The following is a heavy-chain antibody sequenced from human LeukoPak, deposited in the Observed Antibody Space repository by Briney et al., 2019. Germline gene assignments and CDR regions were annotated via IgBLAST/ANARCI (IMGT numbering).Heavy chain of an antibody. Sequence: SETLSLTCTVSGGSISSGGYYWSWIRQHPGKGLEWIGYIYYSGSTYYNPSLKSRVTISVDTSKNQFSLKLSSVTAADTAVYYCARRPMVRGVIGGLDYWGQGTLVTVSS. J-gene: IGHJ4*02. V-gene: IGHV4-31*03. CDR1: GGSISSGGYY. CDR2: IYYSGST. CDR3: ARRPMVRGVIGGLDY. D-gene: IGHD3-10*01.